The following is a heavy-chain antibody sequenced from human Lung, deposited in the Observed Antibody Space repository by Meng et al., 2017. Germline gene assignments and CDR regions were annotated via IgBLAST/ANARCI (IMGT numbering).Heavy chain of an antibody. CDR3: SGHIDY. D-gene: IGHD5-12*01. CDR2: IKSKPDGETI. V-gene: IGHV3-15*01. J-gene: IGHJ4*02. CDR1: GFTFSNAS. Sequence: VQLVESVGGLVKPGGSLRLSCEGYGFTFSNASMTWVRQVPGKRLEWVGRIKSKPDGETIDYAAPVKGRFTISRDDSKNTVYLQMNSLKTEDTAVYYCSGHIDYWGQGTLVTVSS.